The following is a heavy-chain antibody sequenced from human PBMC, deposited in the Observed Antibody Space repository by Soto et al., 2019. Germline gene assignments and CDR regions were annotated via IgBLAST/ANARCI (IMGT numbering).Heavy chain of an antibody. Sequence: EVQLVESGGGLVQPGGSLRLSCTDSGFSFSNYWMHWVRQGPGKGLVWVSRINTDGSSTNYGDSVKGRFTISRDNAKNTLYLQMNSLRAEDTAVYYCARSPGGYYIDWGQGTMVTVSS. V-gene: IGHV3-74*01. J-gene: IGHJ3*01. CDR2: INTDGSST. D-gene: IGHD3-9*01. CDR1: GFSFSNYW. CDR3: ARSPGGYYID.